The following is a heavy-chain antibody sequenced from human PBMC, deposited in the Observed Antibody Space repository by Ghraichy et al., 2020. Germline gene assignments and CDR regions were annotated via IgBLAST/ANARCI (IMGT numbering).Heavy chain of an antibody. D-gene: IGHD3-9*01. Sequence: KVSCKASGYTFTSYDINWVRQATGQGLEWMGWMNPNSGNTGYAQKFQGRVTMTRNTSISTAYMELSSLRSEDTAVYYCARGLSYYDILTGYPSQEDYWGQGTLVTVSS. CDR2: MNPNSGNT. CDR1: GYTFTSYD. CDR3: ARGLSYYDILTGYPSQEDY. V-gene: IGHV1-8*01. J-gene: IGHJ4*02.